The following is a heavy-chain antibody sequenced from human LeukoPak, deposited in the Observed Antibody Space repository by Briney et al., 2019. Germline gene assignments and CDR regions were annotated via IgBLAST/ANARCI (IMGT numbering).Heavy chain of an antibody. J-gene: IGHJ4*02. Sequence: GGSLRLSCAASGFTVSNNYMSWVRQAPGKGLEWVSVIYSGGSTYYADSVKGRFTISRDNSKNTLYLQMNSLRAEDTALYYCARKNSYAHGGSDYWGEGALVTVSS. CDR1: GFTVSNNY. D-gene: IGHD5-18*01. V-gene: IGHV3-53*01. CDR2: IYSGGST. CDR3: ARKNSYAHGGSDY.